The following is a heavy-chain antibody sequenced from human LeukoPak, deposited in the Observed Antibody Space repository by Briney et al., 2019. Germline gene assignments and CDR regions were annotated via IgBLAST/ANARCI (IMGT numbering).Heavy chain of an antibody. CDR3: ASGFSSSPYFDY. CDR2: ITGSSSYI. V-gene: IGHV3-21*01. J-gene: IGHJ4*02. Sequence: KAGGSLRLSCAASGFTFSSYSMNWVRQAPGKGLEWVSFITGSSSYIYYTDSVKGRFTISRDNAKNSLFLQMNSLRDEDTAVYYCASGFSSSPYFDYWGQGTLVAVSS. CDR1: GFTFSSYS. D-gene: IGHD6-6*01.